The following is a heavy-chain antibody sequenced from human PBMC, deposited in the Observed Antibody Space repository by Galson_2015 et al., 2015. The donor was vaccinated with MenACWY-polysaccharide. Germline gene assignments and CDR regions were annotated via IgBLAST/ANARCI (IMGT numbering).Heavy chain of an antibody. CDR3: TRDRPLNY. J-gene: IGHJ4*02. V-gene: IGHV3-49*04. CDR2: IRCNADGGAT. CDR1: GFTFSSYW. Sequence: SLRLSCAASGFTFSSYWMTWVRQAPGKGLEWVGFIRCNADGGATNYAASVRGRFTISRDDSRSIAYLEMNSLITEDTAVYFCTRDRPLNYWGQGTLVAVSS.